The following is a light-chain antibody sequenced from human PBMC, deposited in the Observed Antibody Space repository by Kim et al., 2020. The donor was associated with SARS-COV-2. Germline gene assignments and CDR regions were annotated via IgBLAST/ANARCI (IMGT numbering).Light chain of an antibody. V-gene: IGKV3-15*01. CDR2: GAS. CDR1: QSVRTN. CDR3: QQYKDWPFT. J-gene: IGKJ3*01. Sequence: VSPGERAPLSCRASQSVRTNLAWYQQKPGQAPRLLIYGASTRATGIPAKFSGSGSETEFSLIISSLQSGDFAVYFCQQYKDWPFTFGPGTKVDIK.